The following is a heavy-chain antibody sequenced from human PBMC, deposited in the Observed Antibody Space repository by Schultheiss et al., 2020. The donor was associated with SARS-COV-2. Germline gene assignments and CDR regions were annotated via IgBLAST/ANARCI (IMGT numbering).Heavy chain of an antibody. J-gene: IGHJ4*02. CDR2: IRYDGSNK. D-gene: IGHD2/OR15-2a*01. V-gene: IGHV3-30*02. CDR3: AKEAWHLSMGYFDY. CDR1: GFTFSSYG. Sequence: GGSLRLSCAASGFTFSSYGMHWVRQAPGKGLEWVAFIRYDGSNKYYADSVKGRFTISRDNSKNTLYLQMNSLRAEDTAVYYCAKEAWHLSMGYFDYWGQGTLVTVSS.